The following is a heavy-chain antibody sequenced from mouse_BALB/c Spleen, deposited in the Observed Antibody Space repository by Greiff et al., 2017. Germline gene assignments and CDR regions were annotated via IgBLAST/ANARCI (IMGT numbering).Heavy chain of an antibody. V-gene: IGHV2-9*02. D-gene: IGHD4-1*01. Sequence: VQLQQSGPGLVAPSQSLSITCTVSGFSLTSYGVHWVRQPPGKGLEWLGVIWAGGSTNYNSALMSRLSISKDNSKSQVFLKMNSLQTDDTAMYYCARDWELGRGAMDYWGQGTSVTVSS. CDR1: GFSLTSYG. J-gene: IGHJ4*01. CDR2: IWAGGST. CDR3: ARDWELGRGAMDY.